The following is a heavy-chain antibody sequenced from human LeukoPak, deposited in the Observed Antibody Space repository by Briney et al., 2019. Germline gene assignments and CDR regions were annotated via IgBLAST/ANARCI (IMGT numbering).Heavy chain of an antibody. D-gene: IGHD5-18*01. CDR3: ARDLRGYSYGGFDY. V-gene: IGHV3-53*01. CDR1: GFTVSSNY. Sequence: PGGSLRLSGVASGFTVSSNYMSWVRQAPGKGLEWVSVIYSGGSTYYADSVKGRFTISRDNSKNTLYLQMNSLRAEDTAVYYCARDLRGYSYGGFDYWGQGTLVTVSS. J-gene: IGHJ4*02. CDR2: IYSGGST.